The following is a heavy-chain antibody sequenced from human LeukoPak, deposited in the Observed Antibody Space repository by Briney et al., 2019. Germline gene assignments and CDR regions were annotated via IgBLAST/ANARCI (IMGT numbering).Heavy chain of an antibody. Sequence: ASVKVSCKASGYTFTSYYMHWVRQAPGQGLEWMGIINPSGGSTSYAQKFQGRVTMTRDTSTSTVYIELSSLRSEDTAVYYCARVGSHSSGANWFDPWGQGTLVTVSS. J-gene: IGHJ5*02. CDR1: GYTFTSYY. CDR2: INPSGGST. V-gene: IGHV1-46*01. CDR3: ARVGSHSSGANWFDP. D-gene: IGHD3-22*01.